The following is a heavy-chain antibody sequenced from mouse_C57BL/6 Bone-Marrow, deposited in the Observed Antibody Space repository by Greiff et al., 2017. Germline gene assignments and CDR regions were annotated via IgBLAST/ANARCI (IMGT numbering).Heavy chain of an antibody. CDR3: ARDGGYGYDGELYAMDY. J-gene: IGHJ4*01. CDR1: GFTFSSYA. D-gene: IGHD2-2*01. V-gene: IGHV5-4*01. CDR2: ISDGGSYT. Sequence: VHLVASGGGLVKPGGSLKLSCAASGFTFSSYAMSWVRQTPEKRLEWVATISDGGSYTYYPDNVKGRFTISRDNAKNNLYLQMSHLKSEDTARYYCARDGGYGYDGELYAMDYWGQGTSVTVSS.